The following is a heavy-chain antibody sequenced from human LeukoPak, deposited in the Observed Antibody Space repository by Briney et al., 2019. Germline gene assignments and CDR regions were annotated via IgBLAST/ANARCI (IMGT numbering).Heavy chain of an antibody. CDR1: GFTFSSYG. Sequence: GGSLRLSCAASGFTFSSYGMHWVRQAPGKGLEWVAFIRYDGSNKYYADSVKGRFTISRDNSKSTLYLQMNSLRAEDTAVYYCAKDSDIVVVPAAPPDAFDIWGQGTMVTVSS. CDR2: IRYDGSNK. V-gene: IGHV3-30*02. J-gene: IGHJ3*02. CDR3: AKDSDIVVVPAAPPDAFDI. D-gene: IGHD2-2*01.